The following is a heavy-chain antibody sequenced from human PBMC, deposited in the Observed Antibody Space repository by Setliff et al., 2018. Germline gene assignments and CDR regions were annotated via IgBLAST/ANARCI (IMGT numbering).Heavy chain of an antibody. CDR2: IKEDGSEK. D-gene: IGHD6-13*01. Sequence: PGGSLRLSCVASGFTFSRYWMSWVRQAPGKGLEWVANIKEDGSEKYYGESVKGRFTMSRDNAKNSLYLQMTSLRAEDTAVYYCARGAAAGYYFDYWGQGTLVTVSS. CDR3: ARGAAAGYYFDY. V-gene: IGHV3-7*01. CDR1: GFTFSRYW. J-gene: IGHJ4*02.